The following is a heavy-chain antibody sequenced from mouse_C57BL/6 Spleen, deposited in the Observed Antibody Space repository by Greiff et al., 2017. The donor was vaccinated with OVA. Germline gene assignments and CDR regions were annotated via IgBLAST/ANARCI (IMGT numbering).Heavy chain of an antibody. CDR1: GYSITSGYY. D-gene: IGHD1-1*01. J-gene: IGHJ1*03. CDR3: ARDLDYYGSSYGYFDV. Sequence: EVKLVESGPGLVKPSQSLSLTCSVTGYSITSGYYWNWIRQFPGNKLEWMGYISYDGSNNYNPSLKNRISITRDTSKNQFFLKLNSVTTEDTATYYCARDLDYYGSSYGYFDVWGTGTTVTVSS. V-gene: IGHV3-6*01. CDR2: ISYDGSN.